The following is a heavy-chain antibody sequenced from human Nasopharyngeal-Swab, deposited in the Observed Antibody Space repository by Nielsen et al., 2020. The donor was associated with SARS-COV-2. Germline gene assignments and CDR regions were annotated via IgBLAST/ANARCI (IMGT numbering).Heavy chain of an antibody. Sequence: GESLKISCAASGVTFSSSAMTWVRQAPGKGLEWISVINNSGSFTQYVGSVKGRFTTSRDNSRNTLYLEMNSLRAEDTAVYYCARDEKGDTIFGVPYWYFDLWGRGTLVTVSS. D-gene: IGHD3-3*01. V-gene: IGHV3-23*01. J-gene: IGHJ2*01. CDR1: GVTFSSSA. CDR2: INNSGSFT. CDR3: ARDEKGDTIFGVPYWYFDL.